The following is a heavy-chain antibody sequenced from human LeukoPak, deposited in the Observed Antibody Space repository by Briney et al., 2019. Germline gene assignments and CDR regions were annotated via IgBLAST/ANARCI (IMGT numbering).Heavy chain of an antibody. V-gene: IGHV4-59*08. CDR3: ARQQYYGSGSYIQD. Sequence: SETLSLTCTVSGGSISSYYWTWIRQPPGKGLEWIGYIYYSGSTNYNPSLKSRVTISVDTSKSQFSLQLSSVTAADTAVYYCARQQYYGSGSYIQDWGQGTLVTVSS. J-gene: IGHJ1*01. CDR2: IYYSGST. D-gene: IGHD3-10*01. CDR1: GGSISSYY.